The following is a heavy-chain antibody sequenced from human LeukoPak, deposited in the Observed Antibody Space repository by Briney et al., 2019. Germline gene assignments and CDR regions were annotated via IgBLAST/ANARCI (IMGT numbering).Heavy chain of an antibody. J-gene: IGHJ5*02. CDR1: GGSFSGYY. CDR2: INHSGST. V-gene: IGHV4-34*01. CDR3: ARDRMTGYCSSTSCYEGGYNWFDP. D-gene: IGHD2-2*01. Sequence: PSETLSLTCAVYGGSFSGYYWSWIRQPPGKGLEWIGEINHSGSTNYNPSLKSRVTISVDTSKNQFSLKLSSVTAADTAVYYCARDRMTGYCSSTSCYEGGYNWFDPWGQGTLVTVSS.